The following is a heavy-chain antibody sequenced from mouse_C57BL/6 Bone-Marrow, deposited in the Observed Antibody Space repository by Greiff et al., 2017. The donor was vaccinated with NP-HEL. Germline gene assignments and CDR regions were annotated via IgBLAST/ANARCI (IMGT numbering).Heavy chain of an antibody. CDR2: ISSGGDYI. Sequence: EVKLVESGEGLVKPGGSLKLSCAASGFTFSSYAMSWVRQTPEKRLEWVAYISSGGDYIYYADTVKGRFTFSRDNARNTLYLQMSSLKSEDTAMYYCTSYYGSSYDAMDYWGQGTSVTVSS. D-gene: IGHD1-1*01. CDR1: GFTFSSYA. V-gene: IGHV5-9-1*02. J-gene: IGHJ4*01. CDR3: TSYYGSSYDAMDY.